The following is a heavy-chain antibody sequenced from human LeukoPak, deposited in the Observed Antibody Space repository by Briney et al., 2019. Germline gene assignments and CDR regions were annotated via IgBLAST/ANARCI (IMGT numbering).Heavy chain of an antibody. J-gene: IGHJ4*02. CDR2: INHSGST. Sequence: SETLSLTCAVYGGSFSGYYWTWIRQPPGRGLEWIGEINHSGSTNYNPSLKSRVTISVDTSKSQFSLKLNSVTAADTAMFYCARGRDPYWGQGTLVTVSS. CDR3: ARGRDPY. CDR1: GGSFSGYY. D-gene: IGHD5-24*01. V-gene: IGHV4-34*01.